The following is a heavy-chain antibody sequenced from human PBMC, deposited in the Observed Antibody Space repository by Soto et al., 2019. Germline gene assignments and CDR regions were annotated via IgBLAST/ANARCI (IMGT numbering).Heavy chain of an antibody. CDR1: GCAISSGGYS. CDR3: ARGNVVLPDY. D-gene: IGHD2-21*01. J-gene: IGHJ4*02. V-gene: IGHV4-30-2*01. CDR2: IYHSGST. Sequence: PSETLSLTFAVSGCAISSGGYSWSWILQPPGKGLEWIGYIYHSGSTYYNPSLKSRVTISVDRSKNQFSLKLSSVTAADTAVYYCARGNVVLPDYWGQGALATVCS.